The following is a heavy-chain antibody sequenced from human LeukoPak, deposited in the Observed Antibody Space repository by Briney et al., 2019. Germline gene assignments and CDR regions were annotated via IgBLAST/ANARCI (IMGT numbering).Heavy chain of an antibody. Sequence: SETLSLTCAVYGGSFSGYYWSWIRQPPGKGLEWIGSIYYSGSTYYNPSLKSRVTISVDTSKNQFSLKLSSVTAADTAVYYCARGAVATYYFDYWGQGTLVTVSS. CDR2: IYYSGST. J-gene: IGHJ4*02. CDR3: ARGAVATYYFDY. CDR1: GGSFSGYY. D-gene: IGHD5-12*01. V-gene: IGHV4-34*01.